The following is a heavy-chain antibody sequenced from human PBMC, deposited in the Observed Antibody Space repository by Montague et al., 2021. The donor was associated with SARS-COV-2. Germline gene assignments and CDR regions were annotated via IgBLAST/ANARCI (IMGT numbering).Heavy chain of an antibody. D-gene: IGHD4-17*01. J-gene: IGHJ4*02. CDR1: ACTISRAYFH. Sequence: SETLSLTCTVSACTISRAYFHRSRISQSTGKGLEWIGFIYNDVNPNPYPSPKSRVTKTVDTSKNQFYLILRSVTAADTAGYYCASVYTVTYYFDYWGRGTLVTVSS. CDR3: ASVYTVTYYFDY. CDR2: IYNDVNP. V-gene: IGHV4-61*10.